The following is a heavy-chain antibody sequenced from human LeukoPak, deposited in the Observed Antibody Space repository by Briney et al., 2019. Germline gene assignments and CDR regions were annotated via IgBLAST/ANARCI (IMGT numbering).Heavy chain of an antibody. J-gene: IGHJ5*01. Sequence: GASVKVSCKASGYTFDNYGISWVRQAPGQGLEWMGGVTSYNGDTNYAQKFHGRITMSADTSTRTACMELRSLTLDDTAIYYCAKDWHILTGRNCFDPWGQGTLVTVSS. V-gene: IGHV1-18*01. D-gene: IGHD3-9*01. CDR1: GYTFDNYG. CDR3: AKDWHILTGRNCFDP. CDR2: VTSYNGDT.